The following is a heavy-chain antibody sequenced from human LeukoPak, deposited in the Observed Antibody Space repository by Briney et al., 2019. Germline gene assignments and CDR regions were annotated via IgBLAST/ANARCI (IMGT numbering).Heavy chain of an antibody. CDR1: GFTFSSYW. CDR3: ARVGCSRRRWCYFQH. J-gene: IGHJ1*01. Sequence: GGSLRLSCAASGFTFSSYWMSWVRQAPGKGLEWVANIKQGGSEKYYVDSVKGRFTISRDNAKNSLYLQMNSLRAEDTAVYYCARVGCSRRRWCYFQHWGQGTLVTVSS. V-gene: IGHV3-7*01. D-gene: IGHD2-8*02. CDR2: IKQGGSEK.